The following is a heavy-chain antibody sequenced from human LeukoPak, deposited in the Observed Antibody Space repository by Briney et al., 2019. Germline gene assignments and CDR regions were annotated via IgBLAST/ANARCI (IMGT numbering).Heavy chain of an antibody. CDR1: GGTFSSYA. J-gene: IGHJ4*02. D-gene: IGHD1-26*01. V-gene: IGHV1-69*13. CDR3: ARDGNQDDVGAFDY. CDR2: IIPIFGTA. Sequence: GASVKVSCKASGGTFSSYAISWVRQAPGQGLEWMGGIIPIFGTANYAQKFQGRVTITADESTSTAYMELSSLRSEDTAVYYCARDGNQDDVGAFDYWGQGTLVTVSS.